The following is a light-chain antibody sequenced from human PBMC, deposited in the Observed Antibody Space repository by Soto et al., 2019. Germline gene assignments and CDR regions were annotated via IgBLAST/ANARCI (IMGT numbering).Light chain of an antibody. V-gene: IGLV1-44*01. J-gene: IGLJ3*02. CDR1: RSNIGSNL. Sequence: QTVVTQPPSASGTPGQRVSISCSGGRSNIGSNLVSWYQQLPGTAPKLLLYFNDQRPSGVPDRFSGSKSGTSASLAVSELQSEDEADYFCASWDDSLKGVLFGGGTKSPS. CDR2: FND. CDR3: ASWDDSLKGVL.